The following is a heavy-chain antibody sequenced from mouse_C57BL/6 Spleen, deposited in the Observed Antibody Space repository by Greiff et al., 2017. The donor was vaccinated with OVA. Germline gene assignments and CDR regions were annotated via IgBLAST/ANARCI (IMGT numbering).Heavy chain of an antibody. J-gene: IGHJ4*01. Sequence: EVKLVESGPELVKPGASVKISCKASGYSFTGYYMNWVKQSPEKSLEWIGEINPSTGGTTYNQKFKAKATLTVDKSSSTAYMQLKSLTSEDSAVYYCAPLNYYGSSEVYYAMDYWGQGTSVTVSS. V-gene: IGHV1-42*01. CDR1: GYSFTGYY. CDR2: INPSTGGT. D-gene: IGHD1-1*01. CDR3: APLNYYGSSEVYYAMDY.